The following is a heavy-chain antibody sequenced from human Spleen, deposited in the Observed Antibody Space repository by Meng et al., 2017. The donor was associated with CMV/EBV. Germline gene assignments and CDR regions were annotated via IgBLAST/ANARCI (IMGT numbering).Heavy chain of an antibody. CDR3: ARARSYGDFDY. CDR1: GYTVTNYD. D-gene: IGHD4-17*01. J-gene: IGHJ4*02. Sequence: SCKASGYTVTNYDINWVRQATGQGLEWMGWMSPNSGNAGYAQKFQGRVTISRNSSIRTAYMELSSLRSEDTAVYYCARARSYGDFDYWGQGTLVTVSS. V-gene: IGHV1-8*03. CDR2: MSPNSGNA.